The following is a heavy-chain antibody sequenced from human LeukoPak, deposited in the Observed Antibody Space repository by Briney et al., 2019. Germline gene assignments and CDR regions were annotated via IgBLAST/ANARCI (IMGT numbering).Heavy chain of an antibody. CDR2: IKSDGTTT. CDR3: ARQGPLGNFDY. CDR1: GFTFSNYW. J-gene: IGHJ4*02. Sequence: GGSLRLSCAASGFTFSNYWMHWVRQAPGKGLAWGARIKSDGTTTSDADSVKGRFTISRDNAKNTLYLQMTCLRADGTALYYCARQGPLGNFDYWGQGTLVTVSS. D-gene: IGHD1-14*01. V-gene: IGHV3-74*01.